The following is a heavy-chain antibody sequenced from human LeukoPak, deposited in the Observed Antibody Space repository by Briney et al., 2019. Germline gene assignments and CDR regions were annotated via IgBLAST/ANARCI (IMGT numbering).Heavy chain of an antibody. D-gene: IGHD3-10*01. Sequence: GGSLRLSCAASGFTYNNAWMSWVRQAPGKGLEWVAVISYDGSNKYYADSVKGRFTISRDNSKNTLYLQMNSLRAEDTAVYYCARDVWFGESRFDYWGQGTLVTVSS. CDR3: ARDVWFGESRFDY. J-gene: IGHJ4*02. V-gene: IGHV3-30-3*01. CDR2: ISYDGSNK. CDR1: GFTYNNAW.